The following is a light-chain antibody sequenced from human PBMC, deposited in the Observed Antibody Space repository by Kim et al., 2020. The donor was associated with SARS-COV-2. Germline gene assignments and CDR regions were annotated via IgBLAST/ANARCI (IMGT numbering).Light chain of an antibody. Sequence: DIQMTQSPSSLSASVGDRVTITCRANQTISGYLNWYQQKPGKAPKLLIYAASSLLGGVPSRFSGSGSGTDFTLTISSLQPEDFATYHCQQSYSTPPTFGQGTKVDIK. J-gene: IGKJ1*01. CDR2: AAS. CDR3: QQSYSTPPT. CDR1: QTISGY. V-gene: IGKV1-39*01.